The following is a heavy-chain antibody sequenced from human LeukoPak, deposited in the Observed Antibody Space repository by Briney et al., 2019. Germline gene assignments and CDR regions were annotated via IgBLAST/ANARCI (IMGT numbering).Heavy chain of an antibody. V-gene: IGHV3-48*01. CDR3: ARDRDYGDYVQVY. CDR2: ISSSSSTI. Sequence: PGGSLRLSCAASGFTFSSYSMNWVRQAPGKGLEWVSYISSSSSTIYYADSVKGRFTISRDNAKNSLYLQMNSLRAEDTAVYYCARDRDYGDYVQVYWGQGTLVTVSS. CDR1: GFTFSSYS. D-gene: IGHD4-17*01. J-gene: IGHJ4*02.